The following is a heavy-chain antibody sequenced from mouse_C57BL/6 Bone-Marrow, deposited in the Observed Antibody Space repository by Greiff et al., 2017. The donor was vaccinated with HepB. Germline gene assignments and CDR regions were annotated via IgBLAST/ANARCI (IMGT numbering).Heavy chain of an antibody. CDR1: GYTFTNYW. J-gene: IGHJ4*01. CDR3: ARREGGYYLYYYAMDY. Sequence: VQLQHSGAELVRPGTSVKMSCKASGYTFTNYWIGWAKQRPGHGLEWIGDIYPGGGYTNYNEKFKGKATLTADKSSSTAYMQFSSLTSEDSAIYYCARREGGYYLYYYAMDYWGQGTSVTVSS. V-gene: IGHV1-63*01. CDR2: IYPGGGYT. D-gene: IGHD1-1*01.